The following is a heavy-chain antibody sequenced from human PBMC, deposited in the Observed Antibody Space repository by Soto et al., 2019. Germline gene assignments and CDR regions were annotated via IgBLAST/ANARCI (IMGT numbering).Heavy chain of an antibody. CDR2: VSQEGSEE. D-gene: IGHD3-10*01. V-gene: IGHV3-7*05. CDR3: ATHRSGTGLTIFDY. CDR1: GITFSRSY. Sequence: GGSLRLSCAASGITFSRSYLSWVRQSPGKGLEWVAKVSQEGSEEEYVDSVKGRFTISRDNAKNSLFLQMNSLRVEDTAVYYWATHRSGTGLTIFDYWGRGTLVTVSS. J-gene: IGHJ4*02.